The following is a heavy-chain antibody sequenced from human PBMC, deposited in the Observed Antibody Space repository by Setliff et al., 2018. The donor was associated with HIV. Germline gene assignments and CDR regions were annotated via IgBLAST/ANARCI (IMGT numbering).Heavy chain of an antibody. CDR3: ARLNVEMFVVMAATPGWFGP. CDR2: ISYSGGS. J-gene: IGHJ5*02. CDR1: GDSISSDAYY. V-gene: IGHV4-31*03. Sequence: SETLSLTCTVSGDSISSDAYYWSWIRQHPEKGLEWVGYISYSGGSYYDPFLKSRISISMDTSKNQFSLKLKSVTAADTAVYYCARLNVEMFVVMAATPGWFGPWGQGILVTVSS. D-gene: IGHD2-15*01.